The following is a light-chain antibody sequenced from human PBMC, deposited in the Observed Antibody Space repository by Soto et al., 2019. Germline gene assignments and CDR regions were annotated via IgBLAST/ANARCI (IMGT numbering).Light chain of an antibody. Sequence: DIQMTQSPSSLSASVGDRVTITCRASQGISNYLAWYQQKQGRVPKLLIYSASTLRSGVPSRFSGSGSESDFTLTISSLQPEDVAAYYCQKYNSAPYTIGQGTKLEIK. CDR1: QGISNY. CDR2: SAS. V-gene: IGKV1-27*01. CDR3: QKYNSAPYT. J-gene: IGKJ2*01.